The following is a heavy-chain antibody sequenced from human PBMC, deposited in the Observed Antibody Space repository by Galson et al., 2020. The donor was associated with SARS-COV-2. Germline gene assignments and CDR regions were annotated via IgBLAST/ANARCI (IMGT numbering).Heavy chain of an antibody. V-gene: IGHV3-23*01. CDR2: ISGGGDDT. J-gene: IGHJ4*02. D-gene: IGHD3-22*01. CDR1: GFTFSSYA. CDR3: AKDKDDSSGSQPGDSFDC. Sequence: GGSLTLSCVASGFTFSSYAMSWVRQAPGKGLEWVSAISGGGDDTYNADSVKGRFSISRDNSKKTLYLQMNSLKAEDTAVYYCAKDKDDSSGSQPGDSFDCWGQGTLVTVSA.